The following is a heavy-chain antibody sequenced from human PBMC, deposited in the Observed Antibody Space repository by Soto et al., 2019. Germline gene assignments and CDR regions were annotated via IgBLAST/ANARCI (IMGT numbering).Heavy chain of an antibody. CDR2: INAGNGNT. V-gene: IGHV1-3*01. D-gene: IGHD3-22*01. Sequence: ASVKVSCKASGYTFTSYAMHWVRQAPGQRLEWMGWINAGNGNTKYSQKFQGRVTITRDTSASTAYMELSSLRSEDTAVYYCATDSYYDTSGPGPFFDYWGQGTPVTVSS. CDR1: GYTFTSYA. CDR3: ATDSYYDTSGPGPFFDY. J-gene: IGHJ4*02.